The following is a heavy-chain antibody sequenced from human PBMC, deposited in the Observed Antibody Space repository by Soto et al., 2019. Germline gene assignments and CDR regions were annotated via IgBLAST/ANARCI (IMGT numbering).Heavy chain of an antibody. J-gene: IGHJ5*02. V-gene: IGHV3-30*18. CDR1: GFTFNTYG. CDR2: ISPDGSDK. Sequence: GGSLRLSCAASGFTFNTYGMNWVRQAPGKGLEWVALISPDGSDKSYTDSVKGRFAVSRDNSKNTLYLQMNSLRPEDTAVYYCAKDGVAATGTWWFDPWGQGTLVTVSS. D-gene: IGHD6-13*01. CDR3: AKDGVAATGTWWFDP.